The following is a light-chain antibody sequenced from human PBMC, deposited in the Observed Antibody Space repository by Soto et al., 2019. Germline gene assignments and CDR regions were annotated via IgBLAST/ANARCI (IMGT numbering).Light chain of an antibody. CDR2: DVS. J-gene: IGLJ3*02. CDR1: SSDVGGYNY. Sequence: QSVLTQPRSVSGSPGQSVTISCTGTSSDVGGYNYVSWYQQHPGKAPKLMIYDVSKRPSGVPDRFSGSKSGNTASLAISGLQSEDEANYYCAAWDDSLNGRNWVFGGGTKLTVL. V-gene: IGLV2-11*01. CDR3: AAWDDSLNGRNWV.